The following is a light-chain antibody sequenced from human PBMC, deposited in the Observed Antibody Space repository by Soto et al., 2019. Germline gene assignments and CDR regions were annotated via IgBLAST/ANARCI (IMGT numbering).Light chain of an antibody. CDR1: QSISTY. CDR3: QQSYISPLS. Sequence: DIQMTQSPSSLSASVGDRVTITCRASQSISTYLNWYQQIPGKAPTLLIYGASTLQSGVSFRFGGSVSGTDFTLTITNLQPEDSATYYCQQSYISPLSFGGGTKVDIK. CDR2: GAS. J-gene: IGKJ4*01. V-gene: IGKV1-39*01.